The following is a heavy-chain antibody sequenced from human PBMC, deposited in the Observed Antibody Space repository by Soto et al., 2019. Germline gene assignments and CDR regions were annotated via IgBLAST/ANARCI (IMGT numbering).Heavy chain of an antibody. CDR2: FDPEDGET. CDR3: ATEGVNYYGSGSYSNYFDY. D-gene: IGHD3-10*01. Sequence: ASVKVSCKASGYTFTSYGISWVRQAPGKGLEWMGGFDPEDGETIYAQKIQGRVTMNEDTSTDTAYMELSSLRSEDTAVYYCATEGVNYYGSGSYSNYFDYWGQGTLVTVSS. J-gene: IGHJ4*02. CDR1: GYTFTSYG. V-gene: IGHV1-24*01.